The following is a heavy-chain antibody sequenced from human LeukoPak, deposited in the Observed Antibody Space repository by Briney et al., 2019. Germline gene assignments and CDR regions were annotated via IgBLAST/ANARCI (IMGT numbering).Heavy chain of an antibody. CDR3: ASKRTTFD. V-gene: IGHV3-30-3*01. J-gene: IGHJ4*02. Sequence: GGSLRLSCAASGFTFSSYAMHWVRQAPGKGLEWVAVISYDGSNKYYADSVKGRFTISRDNSKNTLYLQMNSLRAEDTAVYYCASKRTTFDWGQGTLVTVSS. CDR2: ISYDGSNK. CDR1: GFTFSSYA. D-gene: IGHD2/OR15-2a*01.